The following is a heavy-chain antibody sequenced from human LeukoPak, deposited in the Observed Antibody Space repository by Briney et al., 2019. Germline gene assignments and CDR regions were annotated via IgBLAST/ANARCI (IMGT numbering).Heavy chain of an antibody. V-gene: IGHV1-8*03. CDR1: GYTFTTYD. CDR3: AANRGYMDAFDI. D-gene: IGHD5-12*01. J-gene: IGHJ3*02. Sequence: GASVKVSCKVSGYTFTTYDINWVRQAPGQGLEWMGWMNPQSGNTGYAQKFQGRVTFTRDTSISTAYMEVSSLRSDDTAVYYCAANRGYMDAFDIWGQGTMVTVSS. CDR2: MNPQSGNT.